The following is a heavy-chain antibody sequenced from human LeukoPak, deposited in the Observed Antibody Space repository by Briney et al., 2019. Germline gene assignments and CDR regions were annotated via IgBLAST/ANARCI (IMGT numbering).Heavy chain of an antibody. V-gene: IGHV3-66*01. J-gene: IGHJ4*02. CDR1: GFTVSSNY. CDR3: ARVPRGHSGNSGAIDY. Sequence: GGSLRLSCAASGFTVSSNYMNWVRQAPGKGLEWVSVIYSGGSTYYADSVKGRFTISRDNSKNTLYLQMSSLRAEDTAVYYCARVPRGHSGNSGAIDYWGQGTLVTVSS. D-gene: IGHD4-23*01. CDR2: IYSGGST.